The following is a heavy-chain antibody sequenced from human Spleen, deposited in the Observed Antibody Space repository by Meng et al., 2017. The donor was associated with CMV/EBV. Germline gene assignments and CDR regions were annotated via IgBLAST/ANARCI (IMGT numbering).Heavy chain of an antibody. Sequence: CAASGFTVSSTYMSWVRQAPGKGLEWVSILFSGGSIYYADSVKGRFIISRDTSKNTLYLQVNSLRAEDTAVYYCARGGNLAAYYFDYWDQGTLVTVSS. J-gene: IGHJ4*01. CDR2: LFSGGSI. CDR3: ARGGNLAAYYFDY. CDR1: GFTVSSTY. V-gene: IGHV3-53*01. D-gene: IGHD1-1*01.